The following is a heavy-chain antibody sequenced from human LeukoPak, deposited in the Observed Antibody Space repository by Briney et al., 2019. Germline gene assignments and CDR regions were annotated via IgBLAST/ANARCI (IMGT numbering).Heavy chain of an antibody. V-gene: IGHV4-4*07. J-gene: IGHJ4*02. CDR2: IYTSGRT. D-gene: IGHD6-19*01. CDR3: ARQVGSGWSPGNFDY. CDR1: GGSISSYY. Sequence: SETLSLTCTVSGGSISSYYWSWIRQPAGKGLEWIGRIYTSGRTNYNPSLKSRVTMSVDTSKKQFSLKLSSVTAADTAVYYCARQVGSGWSPGNFDYWGQGTLVTVSS.